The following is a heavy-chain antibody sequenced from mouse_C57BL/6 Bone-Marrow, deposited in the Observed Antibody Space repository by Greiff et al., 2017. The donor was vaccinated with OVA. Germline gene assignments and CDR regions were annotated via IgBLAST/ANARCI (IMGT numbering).Heavy chain of an antibody. Sequence: EVKLMESGPGLVKPSQSLSLTCSVTGYSITSGYYWNWIRQFPGNKLEWMGYISYDGSNNYNPSLKNRLSITRDTSKNQFFLKLNSVTTEDTATYYCAREESYYSNPYYFDYWGQGTTLTVSS. D-gene: IGHD2-5*01. V-gene: IGHV3-6*01. J-gene: IGHJ2*01. CDR3: AREESYYSNPYYFDY. CDR2: ISYDGSN. CDR1: GYSITSGYY.